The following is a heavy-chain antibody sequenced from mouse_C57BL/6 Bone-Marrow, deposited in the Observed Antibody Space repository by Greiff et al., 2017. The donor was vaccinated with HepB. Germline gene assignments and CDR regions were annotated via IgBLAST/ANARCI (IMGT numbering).Heavy chain of an antibody. J-gene: IGHJ3*01. CDR2: IRSKSSNYAT. CDR1: GFTFNTYA. D-gene: IGHD2-4*01. V-gene: IGHV10-3*01. CDR3: VRSPIYYDYDEFAY. Sequence: EVKVVESGGGLVQPKGSLKLSCAASGFTFNTYAMHWVRQAPGKGLEWVARIRSKSSNYATYYADSVKDRFTISRDDSQSMLYLQMNNLKTEDTAMYYCVRSPIYYDYDEFAYWGQGTLVTVSA.